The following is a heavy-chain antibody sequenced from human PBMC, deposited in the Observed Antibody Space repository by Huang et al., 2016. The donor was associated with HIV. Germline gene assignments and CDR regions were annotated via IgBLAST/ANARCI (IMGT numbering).Heavy chain of an antibody. D-gene: IGHD3-3*01. Sequence: QVRLEQWGQGLLKPSETLSPTCAVYGASFNTYYWSWVRQSPAKGLEWIGEIKPGGSTNYNPSLKDQLYLKFRAMTAADAAIYYCARMPTPSYYDTWSLSPVEEDFFYYNLDVWGQGTPVSVSS. CDR3: WSLSPVEEDFFYYNLDV. V-gene: IGHV4-34*02. J-gene: IGHJ6*02. CDR2: IKPGGST. CDR1: GASFNTYY.